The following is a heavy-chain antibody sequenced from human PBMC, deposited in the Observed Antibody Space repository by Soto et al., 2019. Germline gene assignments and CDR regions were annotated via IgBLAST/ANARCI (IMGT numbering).Heavy chain of an antibody. CDR2: ISDSGGST. D-gene: IGHD3-10*01. V-gene: IGHV3-23*01. J-gene: IGHJ4*02. Sequence: GGSLRLSCEASGFTFSSNAMTWVRQAPGKGLEWVSAISDSGGSTYYADSVAGRFTISRDNSRHTLYLQMNSLRAEDTAIYYCAKALGRDFSDFDSWGQGTQVTVSS. CDR3: AKALGRDFSDFDS. CDR1: GFTFSSNA.